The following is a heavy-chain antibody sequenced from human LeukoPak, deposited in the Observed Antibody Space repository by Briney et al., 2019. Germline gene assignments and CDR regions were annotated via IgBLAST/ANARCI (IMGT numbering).Heavy chain of an antibody. CDR2: IKSKTDGGTT. CDR3: TTPPGQEMTGPPYYYYGMDV. V-gene: IGHV3-15*01. CDR1: GFTFSNAW. Sequence: PGGSLRLSCAASGFTFSNAWMSWVRQAPGKGLEWVGRIKSKTDGGTTDYAAPVKGRFTISRDDSKNTLYLQMNSLKTEDTAVYYCTTPPGQEMTGPPYYYYGMDVWGQGTTVTVSS. D-gene: IGHD3-9*01. J-gene: IGHJ6*02.